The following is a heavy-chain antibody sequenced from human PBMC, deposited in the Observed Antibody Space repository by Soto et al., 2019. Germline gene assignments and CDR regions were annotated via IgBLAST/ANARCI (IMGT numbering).Heavy chain of an antibody. CDR1: GYSFSSCW. CDR3: PRESYGSGTI. J-gene: IGHJ4*02. V-gene: IGHV5-51*01. CDR2: IYPGDSDT. Sequence: GESLKISCEASGYSFSSCWIGWVRQMPGKGLEWMGIIYPGDSDTIHSPSFQGQVTISADKSITTAYLQWSSLKASDTAMYYCPRESYGSGTIWGQGTLVTVSS. D-gene: IGHD3-10*01.